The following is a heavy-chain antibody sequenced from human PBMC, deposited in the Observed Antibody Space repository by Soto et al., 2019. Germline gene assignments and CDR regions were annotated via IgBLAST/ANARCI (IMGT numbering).Heavy chain of an antibody. Sequence: EVQLVESGGGLIQPGGSLRLSCAASGFTFSSYSMSWVRQAPGKGLEWVSHITAGGGTTYYADSVKGRFTISIDTSRNTLYLQMNSLTAEDTALYYCAKCIQVNWHYDAFHIWGQGTMVAVAS. CDR2: ITAGGGTT. D-gene: IGHD1-7*01. CDR1: GFTFSSYS. CDR3: AKCIQVNWHYDAFHI. J-gene: IGHJ3*02. V-gene: IGHV3-23*04.